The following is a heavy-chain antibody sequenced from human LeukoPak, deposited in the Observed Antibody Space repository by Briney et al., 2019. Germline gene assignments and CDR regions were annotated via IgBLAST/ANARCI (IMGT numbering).Heavy chain of an antibody. CDR3: ARDLPDYGDYDAGGSFDY. Sequence: ASVKVSCKASGYTFTSYYMHWVRQAPGQGLEWMGIINPSGGSTSYAQKFQGRVTMTRDTSTSTVYMELSSLRSEGTAVYYCARDLPDYGDYDAGGSFDYWGQGTLVTVSS. V-gene: IGHV1-46*01. D-gene: IGHD4-17*01. J-gene: IGHJ4*02. CDR1: GYTFTSYY. CDR2: INPSGGST.